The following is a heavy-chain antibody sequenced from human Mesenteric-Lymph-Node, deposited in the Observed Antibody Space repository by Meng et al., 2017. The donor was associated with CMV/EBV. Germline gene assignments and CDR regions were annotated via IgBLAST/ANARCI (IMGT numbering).Heavy chain of an antibody. D-gene: IGHD4-11*01. Sequence: GESLKISCAASGFTFSSYAMHWVRQAPGKGLEWVAVISYDGSNKYYADSVKGRFTISRDSSKYTLHLQMSSLRAEDTAAYYCATADSVTTPYWGQGALVTVSS. CDR3: ATADSVTTPY. CDR1: GFTFSSYA. CDR2: ISYDGSNK. J-gene: IGHJ4*02. V-gene: IGHV3-30-3*01.